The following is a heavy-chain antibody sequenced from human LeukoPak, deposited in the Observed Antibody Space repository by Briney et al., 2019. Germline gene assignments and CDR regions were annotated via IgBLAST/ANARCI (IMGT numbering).Heavy chain of an antibody. Sequence: GESLKISCNGSEYSSTSYWIGCVRQMPGKGLEWMGTIYPADSDTRYSPSFQGQVTISADNSISTAYLQWSSLKASDTAMYYCTRHRDCSSNNCSPSGYWGQGTLVTVSS. CDR3: TRHRDCSSNNCSPSGY. CDR2: IYPADSDT. V-gene: IGHV5-51*01. CDR1: EYSSTSYW. D-gene: IGHD2-2*01. J-gene: IGHJ4*02.